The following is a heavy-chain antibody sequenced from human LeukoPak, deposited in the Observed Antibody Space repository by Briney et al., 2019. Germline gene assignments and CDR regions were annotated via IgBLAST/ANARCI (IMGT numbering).Heavy chain of an antibody. CDR3: ARVPLYYQDGMDV. V-gene: IGHV4-59*01. Sequence: PSETLSLTCTVSGGSISSSYWSWIRQPPGKGLEWIGYIYYSGSTNYNPSLKSRVTISVDTSKNQFSLKLSSVTAADTAVYYCARVPLYYQDGMDVWGQGTTVTVSS. J-gene: IGHJ6*02. CDR2: IYYSGST. D-gene: IGHD3-10*01. CDR1: GGSISSSY.